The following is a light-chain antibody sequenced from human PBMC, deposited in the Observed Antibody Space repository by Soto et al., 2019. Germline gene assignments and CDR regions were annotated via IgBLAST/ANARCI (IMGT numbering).Light chain of an antibody. V-gene: IGLV1-47*01. CDR3: VAWDDSLEGVL. CDR1: SSNIGGNF. CDR2: MNN. J-gene: IGLJ2*01. Sequence: QSVLTQPPSASGTSGQTVTISCSGSSSNIGGNFVSWYQHVPGTAPKVLIFMNNQRPSGVPDRFSGSKSGTSASLAISGLRSEDESDYYCVAWDDSLEGVLFGGGTKLTVL.